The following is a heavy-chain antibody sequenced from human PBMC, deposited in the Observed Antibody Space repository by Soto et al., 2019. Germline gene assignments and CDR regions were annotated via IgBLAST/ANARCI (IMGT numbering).Heavy chain of an antibody. V-gene: IGHV3-30*18. CDR2: ISYDGSNK. D-gene: IGHD4-17*01. Sequence: QVQLVESGGGVVQPGRSLRLSCAASGFTFSSYGMHWVRQAPGKGLEWVAVISYDGSNKYYADSVKGRFTISRDNSKNTLYLQMNSLRAEDTAVYYCAKPRSRGDYDPLLDYWGQGTLVTVSS. J-gene: IGHJ4*02. CDR1: GFTFSSYG. CDR3: AKPRSRGDYDPLLDY.